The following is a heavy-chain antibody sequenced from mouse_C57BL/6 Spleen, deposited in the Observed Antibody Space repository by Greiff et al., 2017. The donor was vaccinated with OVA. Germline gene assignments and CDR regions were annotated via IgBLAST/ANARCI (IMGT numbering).Heavy chain of an antibody. J-gene: IGHJ3*01. CDR3: ARPYYYGSSQAWFAY. Sequence: QVQLQQPGAELVMPGASVKLSCKASGYTFTSYWMHWVKQRPGQGLEWIGEIDPSDSYTNYNQKFKGKSTLTVDKSSSTAYMQLSSLTSEDSAVYYCARPYYYGSSQAWFAYWGQGTLVTVSA. CDR2: IDPSDSYT. D-gene: IGHD1-1*01. CDR1: GYTFTSYW. V-gene: IGHV1-69*01.